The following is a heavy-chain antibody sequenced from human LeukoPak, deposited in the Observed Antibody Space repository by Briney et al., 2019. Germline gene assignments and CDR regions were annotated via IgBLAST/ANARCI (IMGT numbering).Heavy chain of an antibody. J-gene: IGHJ4*02. V-gene: IGHV3-7*01. D-gene: IGHD5-12*01. CDR3: VRDGGVSGYDLLDY. CDR2: INQDGSKE. Sequence: GGSLRLSCAASGFTFSNYWMSWVRQAPGKGLEWVAHINQDGSKEYYMDSVKARFTISRDNAKNSLSLQMNSLRAEDTAVYYCVRDGGVSGYDLLDYWGQGTLVTVSS. CDR1: GFTFSNYW.